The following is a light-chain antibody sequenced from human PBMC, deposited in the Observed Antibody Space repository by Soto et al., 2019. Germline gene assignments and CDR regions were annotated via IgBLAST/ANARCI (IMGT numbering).Light chain of an antibody. CDR2: EVT. V-gene: IGLV2-14*01. Sequence: QSVLTQPASVSGSPGQSITISCTGTTSDLGDYKYISLYQQHPGKVPKLIIYEVTNRPSGVSNRFSGSKSGNTASLTISGLQAEDEADYYCSLYTISRVFGGGTQLTVL. CDR3: SLYTISRV. J-gene: IGLJ3*02. CDR1: TSDLGDYKY.